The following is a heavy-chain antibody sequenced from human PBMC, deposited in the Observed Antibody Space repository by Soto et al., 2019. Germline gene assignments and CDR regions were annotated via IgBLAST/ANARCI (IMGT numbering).Heavy chain of an antibody. CDR2: ISSSSSYI. CDR1: GFTFSSYS. D-gene: IGHD5-18*01. CDR3: ARDVLVPDTAMADWYFDL. J-gene: IGHJ2*01. Sequence: GGSLRLSCAASGFTFSSYSMNWVRQDPGKGLEWVSSISSSSSYIYYADSVKGRFTISRDNAKNSLYLQMNSLRAEDTAVYYCARDVLVPDTAMADWYFDLWGRGTLVTVSS. V-gene: IGHV3-21*01.